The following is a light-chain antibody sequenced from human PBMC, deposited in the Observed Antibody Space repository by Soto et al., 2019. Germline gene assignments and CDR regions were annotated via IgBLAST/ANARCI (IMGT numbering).Light chain of an antibody. CDR3: QQSYSLPLT. V-gene: IGKV1-39*01. J-gene: IGKJ3*01. CDR2: GPS. Sequence: DIPMTQSPSSLSASVGDRVAITCRSSQSISDYLNWYQQKPGKALKLVIYGPSNLQSGVPPRFSGSGSGSEFTLTISGLQPDDFAIYFCQQSYSLPLTFGPGTKVDV. CDR1: QSISDY.